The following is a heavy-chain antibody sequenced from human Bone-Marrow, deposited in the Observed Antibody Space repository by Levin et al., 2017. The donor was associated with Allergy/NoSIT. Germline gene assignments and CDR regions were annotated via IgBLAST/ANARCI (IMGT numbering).Heavy chain of an antibody. J-gene: IGHJ3*02. CDR1: GYTFTDYG. Sequence: GESLKISCKASGYTFTDYGITWIRQAPGQGPEWMGWISAHNGNTNYAQKYQGRFTMTTDISTATAYLDLRSLRSDDTAIYYCASDQTPGTDGFDIWGQGTMVIVSS. D-gene: IGHD1-1*01. V-gene: IGHV1-18*01. CDR3: ASDQTPGTDGFDI. CDR2: ISAHNGNT.